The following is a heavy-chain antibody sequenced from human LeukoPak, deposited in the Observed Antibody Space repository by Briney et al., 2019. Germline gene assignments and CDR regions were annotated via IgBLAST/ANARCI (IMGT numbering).Heavy chain of an antibody. CDR1: GYIFSDYY. Sequence: ASVMVSCKTSGYIFSDYYLHWVRRAPGQGLEWMGWINPHSGVTKYAQKFQGRVTVTRDTSISSASMEVSSLRSADTAVYYCARGQQWLEAFEHWGQGTLVTVSS. J-gene: IGHJ4*02. CDR3: ARGQQWLEAFEH. V-gene: IGHV1-2*02. D-gene: IGHD6-19*01. CDR2: INPHSGVT.